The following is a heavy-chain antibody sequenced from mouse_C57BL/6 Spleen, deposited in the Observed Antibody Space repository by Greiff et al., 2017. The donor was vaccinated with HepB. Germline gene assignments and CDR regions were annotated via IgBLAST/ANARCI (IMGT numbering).Heavy chain of an antibody. CDR1: GYTFTDYY. D-gene: IGHD1-1*01. V-gene: IGHV1-26*01. CDR3: ARDRYYGSSGFAY. J-gene: IGHJ3*01. Sequence: EVKLQQSGPELVKPGASVKISCKASGYTFTDYYMNWVKQSHGKSLEWIGDINPNNGGTSYNQKFKGKATLTVDKSSSTAYMELRSLTSEDSAVYYCARDRYYGSSGFAYWGQGTLVTVSA. CDR2: INPNNGGT.